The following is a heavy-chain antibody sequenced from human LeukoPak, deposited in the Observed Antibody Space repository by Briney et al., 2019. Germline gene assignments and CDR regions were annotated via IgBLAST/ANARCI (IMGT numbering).Heavy chain of an antibody. CDR1: GGSISSSSYH. D-gene: IGHD3-22*01. Sequence: SETLSLTCTVSGGSISSSSYHWGWIRQPPGKGLEWIGSIYYSGSTYYNPSLKSRVTISVDTSKNQFSLKLSSVTAADTAVYYCANTYYYDSSGYLFDYWGQGTLVTVSS. CDR3: ANTYYYDSSGYLFDY. J-gene: IGHJ4*02. V-gene: IGHV4-39*01. CDR2: IYYSGST.